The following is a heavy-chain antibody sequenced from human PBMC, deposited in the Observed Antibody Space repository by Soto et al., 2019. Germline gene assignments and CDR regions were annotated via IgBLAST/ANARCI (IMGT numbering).Heavy chain of an antibody. Sequence: PGGSLSVSCTPSVFPVSSNHELWAPHSPGKGLEWVSVIYMSGSTYYADSVKGRFTISRDNTKNTLYLQMNGLRAEDTAVYYCAKENGYSSSWFEFDYWGQGTLVTVSS. V-gene: IGHV3-53*01. CDR3: AKENGYSSSWFEFDY. CDR1: VFPVSSNH. D-gene: IGHD6-13*01. J-gene: IGHJ4*02. CDR2: IYMSGST.